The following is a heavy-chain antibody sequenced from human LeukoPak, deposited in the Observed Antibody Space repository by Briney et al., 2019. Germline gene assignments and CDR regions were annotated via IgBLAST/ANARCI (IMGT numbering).Heavy chain of an antibody. CDR2: IRNKGSSYTP. D-gene: IGHD6-19*01. CDR3: AAGARGSAPFDY. Sequence: GGSLSLSCAVSGLTFSDYFMGWVRQTPGKGLEWVARIRNKGSSYTPEYAASVKGRFSISRDDSRNSLYLQMNSLRSEDAAVYYCAAGARGSAPFDYWGQGPPVTVSS. V-gene: IGHV3-72*01. J-gene: IGHJ4*02. CDR1: GLTFSDYF.